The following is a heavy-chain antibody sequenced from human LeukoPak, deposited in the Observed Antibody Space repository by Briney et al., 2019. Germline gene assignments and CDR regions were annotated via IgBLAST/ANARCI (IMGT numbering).Heavy chain of an antibody. Sequence: SQTLSLTCAISGDSLSNNNVAWNWIRQSPSRGLEWLGRTYYRSKWNTNYAVSEKSRITISSDTSKNQFSLQLNSVTPEDTAVYYCARGCYSSFDYWDQGTLVTVSS. CDR2: TYYRSKWNT. V-gene: IGHV6-1*01. CDR3: ARGCYSSFDY. D-gene: IGHD5-18*01. J-gene: IGHJ4*02. CDR1: GDSLSNNNVA.